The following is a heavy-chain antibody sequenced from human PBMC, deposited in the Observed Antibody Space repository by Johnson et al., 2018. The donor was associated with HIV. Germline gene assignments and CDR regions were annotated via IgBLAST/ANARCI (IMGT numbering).Heavy chain of an antibody. CDR2: IYSGGST. V-gene: IGHV3-66*01. J-gene: IGHJ3*02. CDR3: ARDPGGSLGAFDI. CDR1: GFTFSSYW. D-gene: IGHD1-26*01. Sequence: VQLVESGGGLVQPGGSLRLSCAASGFTFSSYWMSWVRQAPGKGLEWVSAIYSGGSTYYADSVKGRFTISRDNSKNTLYLQMNSLRVEDTAVYYCARDPGGSLGAFDIWGQGTIVTVSS.